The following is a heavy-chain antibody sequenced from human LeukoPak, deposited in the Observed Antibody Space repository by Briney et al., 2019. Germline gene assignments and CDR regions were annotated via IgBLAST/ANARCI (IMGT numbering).Heavy chain of an antibody. V-gene: IGHV3-23*01. CDR1: GFTFNTYT. J-gene: IGHJ4*02. CDR3: AKVAYSGSSRYFDY. CDR2: INYSGGNT. Sequence: PGGSLRLSCAASGFTFNTYTMTWVRQAPGKGLEWVSTINYSGGNTYYVDSVKGRFTISRDNSKHTLYLQMNSLRPEDTAVYFCAKVAYSGSSRYFDYWGQGTLVTVSS. D-gene: IGHD6-6*01.